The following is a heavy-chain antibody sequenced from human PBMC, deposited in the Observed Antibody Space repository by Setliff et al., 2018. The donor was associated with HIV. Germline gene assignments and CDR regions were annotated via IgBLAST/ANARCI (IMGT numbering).Heavy chain of an antibody. J-gene: IGHJ2*01. D-gene: IGHD4-17*01. CDR1: GVSITSCF. CDR2: IFSSGGTSGTT. V-gene: IGHV4-4*08. Sequence: SETLSPTCTVSGVSITSCFWGWIRQPPGKGLGWIGSIFSSGGTSGTTNYNPALQSPLTISPDTPKNQLSLTLKSVTAADTAVYYCATSLNGDSEPWSFDLWGRGSLVTVS. CDR3: ATSLNGDSEPWSFDL.